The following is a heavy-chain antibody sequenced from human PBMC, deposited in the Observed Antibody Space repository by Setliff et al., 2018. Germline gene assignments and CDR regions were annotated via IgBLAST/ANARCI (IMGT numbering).Heavy chain of an antibody. CDR2: ITHDGSKT. J-gene: IGHJ6*02. Sequence: GGSLRLSCAGSGFTFNTYWMTWVRQAPGKGLEWVASITHDGSKTYILDSVKGRFTISRGNTKNSLCLQMNSLRGEDTAVYHCTRDQDYYGMDVWGQGTTVTVSS. CDR3: TRDQDYYGMDV. V-gene: IGHV3-7*01. CDR1: GFTFNTYW.